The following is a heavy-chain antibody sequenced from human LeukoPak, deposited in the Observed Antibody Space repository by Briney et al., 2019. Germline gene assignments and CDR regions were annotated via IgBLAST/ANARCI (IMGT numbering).Heavy chain of an antibody. J-gene: IGHJ4*02. CDR2: IKYDGSEK. V-gene: IGHV3-7*01. CDR1: GFTFSSYW. CDR3: VRALDSLYSSGWPSAGY. D-gene: IGHD6-19*01. Sequence: GGSLRLSCTASGFTFSSYWMNWVRQAPGKGLEWVANIKYDGSEKYHVDSVKGRFTISRDNAKNSLYLQMNSLRAEDTAVYYCVRALDSLYSSGWPSAGYWGQGTLVTVSS.